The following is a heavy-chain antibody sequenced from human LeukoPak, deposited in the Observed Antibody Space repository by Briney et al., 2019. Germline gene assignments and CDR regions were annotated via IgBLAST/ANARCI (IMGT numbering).Heavy chain of an antibody. CDR1: GYTFTSYG. Sequence: ASVKVSCKASGYTFTSYGFNWVRQAPGQGLEWMGWISAYNGKTYYAQKLQGRVTMTTDTSTSTAYMELRSLRSDDTAVYYCARGSPSRYNYDSSGYYGGYFDYWGQGTPVTVSS. D-gene: IGHD3-22*01. V-gene: IGHV1-18*01. CDR3: ARGSPSRYNYDSSGYYGGYFDY. CDR2: ISAYNGKT. J-gene: IGHJ4*02.